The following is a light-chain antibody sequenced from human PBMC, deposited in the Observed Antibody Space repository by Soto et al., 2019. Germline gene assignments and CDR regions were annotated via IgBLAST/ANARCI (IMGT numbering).Light chain of an antibody. J-gene: IGKJ1*01. V-gene: IGKV1-5*01. CDR2: DAS. Sequence: DIQMTQSPSTLSASVGDTVTVTCRASQSVSGWLAWYQQKPGEAPKLLIYDASALSRGVPSRFSGSVSGTKFTLTIASLQPEDFATYYCKQYETFSGTFGPGTKVEI. CDR1: QSVSGW. CDR3: KQYETFSGT.